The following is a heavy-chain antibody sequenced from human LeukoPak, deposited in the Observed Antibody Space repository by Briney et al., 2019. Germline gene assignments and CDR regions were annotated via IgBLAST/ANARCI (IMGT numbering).Heavy chain of an antibody. V-gene: IGHV3-74*01. J-gene: IGHJ3*02. CDR3: ARGGRAFDI. CDR2: INSDGSST. Sequence: LVWVSRINSDGSSTSYADSVKGRFTISRDNAKNTLYLQMNSLRAEDTAVYYCARGGRAFDIWGQGTMVTVSS.